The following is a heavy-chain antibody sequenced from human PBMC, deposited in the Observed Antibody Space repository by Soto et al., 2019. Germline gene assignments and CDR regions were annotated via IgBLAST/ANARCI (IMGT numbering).Heavy chain of an antibody. V-gene: IGHV3-74*01. CDR3: ARDKVQRGYSDYDLDY. CDR2: TKTDGTT. D-gene: IGHD5-12*01. J-gene: IGHJ4*02. Sequence: GGSLRLSCAASGSTFSRHWIHWVRQAPGQGLVWVSRTKTDGTTSYADSVRGRFTISRDNAENTLYLQMNSLRAEDTAVYYCARDKVQRGYSDYDLDYWGQGTLVTVSS. CDR1: GSTFSRHW.